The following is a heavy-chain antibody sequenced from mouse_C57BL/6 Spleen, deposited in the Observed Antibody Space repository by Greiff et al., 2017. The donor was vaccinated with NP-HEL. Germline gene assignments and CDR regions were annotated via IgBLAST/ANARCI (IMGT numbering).Heavy chain of an antibody. CDR2: IYPGDGDT. Sequence: VQLQESGPELVKPGASVKISCKASGYAFSSSWMNWVKQRPGKGLEWIGRIYPGDGDTNYNGKFKGKATLTADKSSSTAYMQLSSLTSEDSAVYFCARAYGSSYIFDYWGQGTTLTVSS. V-gene: IGHV1-82*01. CDR1: GYAFSSSW. D-gene: IGHD1-1*01. J-gene: IGHJ2*01. CDR3: ARAYGSSYIFDY.